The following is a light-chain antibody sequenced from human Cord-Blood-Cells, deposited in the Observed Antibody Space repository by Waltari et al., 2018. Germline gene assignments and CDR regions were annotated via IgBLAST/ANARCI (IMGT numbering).Light chain of an antibody. CDR1: SSDGGRYNL. Sequence: QSALTQPASVAGSPGQSITISCTGTSSDGGRYNLVSWYQQHPGKAPKLMIYEVSKRPSAVSNCFAGSKSGNTASLTISGLQAEDEADYYCCSYAGSYVFGTGTKVTVL. CDR3: CSYAGSYV. CDR2: EVS. V-gene: IGLV2-23*02. J-gene: IGLJ1*01.